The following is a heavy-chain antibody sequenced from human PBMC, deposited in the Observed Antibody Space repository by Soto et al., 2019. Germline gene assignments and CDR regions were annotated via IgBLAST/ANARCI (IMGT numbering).Heavy chain of an antibody. Sequence: SETLSLTCTVSGGSISSGGYYWSWIRQHPGKGLEWIGYIYYSGSTYYNPSLKSRVTISVDTSKNQFSLKLSSVTAADTAVYYCARMYNWNYGFDYWGQGTLVTVSS. D-gene: IGHD1-7*01. J-gene: IGHJ4*02. CDR2: IYYSGST. CDR1: GGSISSGGYY. CDR3: ARMYNWNYGFDY. V-gene: IGHV4-31*03.